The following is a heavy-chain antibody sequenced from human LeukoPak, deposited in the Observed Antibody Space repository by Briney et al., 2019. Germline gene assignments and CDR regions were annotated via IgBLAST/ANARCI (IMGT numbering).Heavy chain of an antibody. CDR3: ARLQHFSSWSDRKYYYYYGMDV. J-gene: IGHJ6*02. D-gene: IGHD6-13*01. CDR2: IYPGDSDT. Sequence: PGESLKISCEGSGYSFTSYWIGWVRQMPGKGLEWMGIIYPGDSDTRYSPSFQGQVTISADKSISTAYLQWSSLKASDTAMYYCARLQHFSSWSDRKYYYYYGMDVWGQGTTVTVSS. V-gene: IGHV5-51*01. CDR1: GYSFTSYW.